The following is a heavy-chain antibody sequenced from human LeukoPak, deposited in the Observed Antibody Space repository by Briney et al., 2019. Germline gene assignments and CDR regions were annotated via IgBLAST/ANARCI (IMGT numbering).Heavy chain of an antibody. CDR2: IKQDGSEK. J-gene: IGHJ3*02. Sequence: GRSLTLSCSASGFTFTSYWMRCVRQAPGKGLGWVANIKQDGSEKYHVDSVKGRFTISRDNAKNSLYLKMNSLRAKDTAVYYCARGGYCSSTSCYDVDAFDIWGQGTMVTVSS. D-gene: IGHD2-2*01. CDR3: ARGGYCSSTSCYDVDAFDI. CDR1: GFTFTSYW. V-gene: IGHV3-7*04.